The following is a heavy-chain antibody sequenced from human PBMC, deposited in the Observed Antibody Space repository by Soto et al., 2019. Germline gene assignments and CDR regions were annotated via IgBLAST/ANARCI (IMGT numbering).Heavy chain of an antibody. D-gene: IGHD6-19*01. CDR1: GFTLSSSV. Sequence: GGSLRLSCEASGFTLSSSVMRWVRQSPGKRLEWLSVISVDGRNDLHAGAVKGRFTISRDISKNMVYLQMNDLRPDDTAMYFCAKEGHTSGRCGCFNIWGQGTMVTVSS. V-gene: IGHV3-30*18. CDR3: AKEGHTSGRCGCFNI. J-gene: IGHJ3*02. CDR2: ISVDGRND.